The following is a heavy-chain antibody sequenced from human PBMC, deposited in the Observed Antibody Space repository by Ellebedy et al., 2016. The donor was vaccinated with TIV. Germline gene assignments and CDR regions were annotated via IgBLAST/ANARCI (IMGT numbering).Heavy chain of an antibody. CDR3: ARSTPMVTAILDYYYYYGMDV. J-gene: IGHJ6*02. Sequence: AASVKVSCKASGYTFTGYYMHWVRQAPGQGLEWMGWISAYNGNTNYAQKLQGRVTMTTDTSTSTAYMELRSLRSDDTAVYYCARSTPMVTAILDYYYYYGMDVWGQGTTVTVSS. D-gene: IGHD2-21*02. CDR2: ISAYNGNT. V-gene: IGHV1-18*04. CDR1: GYTFTGYY.